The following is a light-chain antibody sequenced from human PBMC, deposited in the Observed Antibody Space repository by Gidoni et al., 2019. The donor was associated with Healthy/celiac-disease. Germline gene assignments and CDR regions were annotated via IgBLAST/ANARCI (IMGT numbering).Light chain of an antibody. V-gene: IGKV3-15*01. CDR3: QQCNNWPPLIT. CDR2: GAS. CDR1: QSVSSN. Sequence: EIVTTQSLATLSVSPGERATLSCRASQSVSSNLTWYQQKPGQSPRLLIYGASTRATGIPARFSGSGSGTEFTLTISSLQSEDFADYYGQQCNNWPPLITFGQGTRLEIK. J-gene: IGKJ5*01.